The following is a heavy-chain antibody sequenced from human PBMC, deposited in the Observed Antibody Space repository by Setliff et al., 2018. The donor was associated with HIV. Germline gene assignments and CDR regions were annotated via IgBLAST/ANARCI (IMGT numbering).Heavy chain of an antibody. D-gene: IGHD3-22*01. CDR1: EYTFTNYY. CDR2: MNPSGGST. Sequence: ASVKVSCKASEYTFTNYYIHWVRQGPGQGLEWVGIMNPSGGSTTYAQKFQDRVTMTRDTSTSTGYMELRSLGSEDTAVCYCARGSDASGYYPIYYYYGIDVWGQGTTVTVSS. V-gene: IGHV1-46*01. J-gene: IGHJ6*02. CDR3: ARGSDASGYYPIYYYYGIDV.